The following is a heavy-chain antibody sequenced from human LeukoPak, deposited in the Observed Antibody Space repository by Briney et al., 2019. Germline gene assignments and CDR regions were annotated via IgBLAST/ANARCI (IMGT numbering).Heavy chain of an antibody. V-gene: IGHV3-23*01. CDR3: ARGLIRYFASAY. CDR2: ISGSGGNT. Sequence: PGGSLSLSCAASGFTFSSYAMMWVRQAPGKGLEWVSSISGSGGNTYYADSVKGRFTISRDNSKNTLYLQMNSLRAEDTAVYYCARGLIRYFASAYWGQGTLVTVSS. J-gene: IGHJ4*02. D-gene: IGHD3-9*01. CDR1: GFTFSSYA.